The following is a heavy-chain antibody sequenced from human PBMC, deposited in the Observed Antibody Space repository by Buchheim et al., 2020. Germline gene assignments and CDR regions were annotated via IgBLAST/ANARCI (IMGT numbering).Heavy chain of an antibody. CDR2: ISRSGDTT. CDR1: GFTFSNSA. J-gene: IGHJ4*02. V-gene: IGHV3-23*01. Sequence: EAQLLESGGGLVQPGGSLRLSCAVSGFTFSNSAMTWVRQAPGKGLELVSAISRSGDTTYYADSVMGRFTISRDTSTNTLYLQMNSLRVDDTDVYYCAKEEVPNDYWGLGT. CDR3: AKEEVPNDY.